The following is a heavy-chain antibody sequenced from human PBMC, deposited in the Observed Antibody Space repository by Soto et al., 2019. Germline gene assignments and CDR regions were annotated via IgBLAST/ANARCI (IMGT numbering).Heavy chain of an antibody. D-gene: IGHD3-16*01. CDR3: VRNSLLITF. J-gene: IGHJ4*02. CDR1: GFTFISYM. CDR2: ISTGSSYI. Sequence: PGGSLRLSCAGSGFTFISYMMNWVRQAPGKGLEWVASISTGSSYIYYADALKGRFTICRDDAKTSVYLQMNSLRDEDTGVYYCVRNSLLITFWGQGTRVTVSS. V-gene: IGHV3-21*01.